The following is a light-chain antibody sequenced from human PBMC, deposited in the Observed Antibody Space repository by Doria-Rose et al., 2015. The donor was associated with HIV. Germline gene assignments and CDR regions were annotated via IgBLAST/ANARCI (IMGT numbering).Light chain of an antibody. CDR1: QSVSANY. J-gene: IGKJ1*01. Sequence: TQSPGTLSLSPGERATLSCRASQSVSANYLAWYQQRPGQSPRLLIYGASSRATDIPDRFSGSGSGTDFTLTISRLEPEDFAVYYCHQYASSRTFGQGIKVEIK. V-gene: IGKV3-20*01. CDR2: GAS. CDR3: HQYASSRT.